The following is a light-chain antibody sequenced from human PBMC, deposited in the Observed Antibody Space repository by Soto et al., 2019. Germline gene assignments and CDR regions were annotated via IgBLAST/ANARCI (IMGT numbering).Light chain of an antibody. J-gene: IGKJ5*01. CDR1: KSVSSN. CDR2: GAS. Sequence: EIGMTQSPATLSVSPGDRATLSYRANKSVSSNLASYQQKHPQAATHLIYGASTRATGIPPTFSGSRSATEFTITISSLQSEDFAVYYCQQYDNWHPITFGQGTRLEIK. CDR3: QQYDNWHPIT. V-gene: IGKV3-15*01.